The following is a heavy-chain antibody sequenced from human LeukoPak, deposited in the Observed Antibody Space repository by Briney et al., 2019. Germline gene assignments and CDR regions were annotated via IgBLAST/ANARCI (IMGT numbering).Heavy chain of an antibody. CDR2: IIPIFGTA. J-gene: IGHJ4*02. V-gene: IGHV1-69*13. CDR3: ARPRYDSSGYLYYFDY. CDR1: GGTFSSYA. Sequence: GASVKVSCKASGGTFSSYAISWVRQAPGQGLEWMGGIIPIFGTANYAQKFQGRVTITADESTSTAYMELSSLRSEDTAVYYCARPRYDSSGYLYYFDYWGQGTLVTVSS. D-gene: IGHD3-22*01.